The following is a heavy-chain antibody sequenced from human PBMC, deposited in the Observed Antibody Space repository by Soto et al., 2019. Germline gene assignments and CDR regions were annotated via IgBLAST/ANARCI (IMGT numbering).Heavy chain of an antibody. J-gene: IGHJ6*02. Sequence: EVQLVESGGGLIQPGGSLRLSCAASGFTVSSNYMSWVRQAPGKGLEWVSVIYSGGSTYYADSVKGRFTISRDNSKNTLYLQMNSLRDEDTAVYYCARGSNIVLVPATNYGMDVWGQGTTVTVSS. D-gene: IGHD2-2*01. CDR1: GFTVSSNY. CDR2: IYSGGST. CDR3: ARGSNIVLVPATNYGMDV. V-gene: IGHV3-53*01.